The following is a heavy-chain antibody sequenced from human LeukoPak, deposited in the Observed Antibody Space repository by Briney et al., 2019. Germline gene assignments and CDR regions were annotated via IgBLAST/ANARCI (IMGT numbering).Heavy chain of an antibody. CDR1: GGTFSSYA. D-gene: IGHD3-16*01. J-gene: IGHJ4*02. CDR3: ARGPKYDYVWGSGFDY. CDR2: IFPIFGTA. V-gene: IGHV1-69*13. Sequence: SVKVSCKASGGTFSSYAISWVRQAPGQGLEWMGGIFPIFGTANYAQKFQGRVTITADESTSTAYMELSSLRSEDTAVYYCARGPKYDYVWGSGFDYWGQGTLVTVSS.